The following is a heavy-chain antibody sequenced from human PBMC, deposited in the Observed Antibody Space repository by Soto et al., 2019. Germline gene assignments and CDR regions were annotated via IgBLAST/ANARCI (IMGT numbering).Heavy chain of an antibody. CDR1: GDSVSSNSAA. D-gene: IGHD1-7*01. CDR2: TYYRSRWYN. J-gene: IGHJ6*03. V-gene: IGHV6-1*01. Sequence: PSQTLSLTCAISGDSVSSNSAAWNWTGLSPSRGLEWLARTYYRSRWYNDYAVSVRSRITVNPDTSKNQFSLQLTSVTPEDTAVYYCAGTTSHQWYYMDVWGKGTTVTVSS. CDR3: AGTTSHQWYYMDV.